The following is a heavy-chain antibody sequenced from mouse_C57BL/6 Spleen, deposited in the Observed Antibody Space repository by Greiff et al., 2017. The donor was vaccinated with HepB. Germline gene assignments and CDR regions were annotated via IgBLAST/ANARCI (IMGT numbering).Heavy chain of an antibody. D-gene: IGHD2-3*01. Sequence: QVQLQHSGAELVRPGTSVKMSCKASGYTFTNYWIGWAKQRPGHGLEWIGDIYPGGGYTNYNEKFKGKATLTADKSSSTAYMQCSSLTSEDSAIYYCARYEDYYAMDYWGQGTSVTVSS. J-gene: IGHJ4*01. CDR3: ARYEDYYAMDY. CDR2: IYPGGGYT. V-gene: IGHV1-63*01. CDR1: GYTFTNYW.